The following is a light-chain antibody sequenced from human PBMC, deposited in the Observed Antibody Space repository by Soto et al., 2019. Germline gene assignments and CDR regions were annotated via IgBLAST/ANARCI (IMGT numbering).Light chain of an antibody. CDR2: ANS. V-gene: IGLV1-40*01. J-gene: IGLJ1*01. CDR3: QSYDSSLSGFYV. Sequence: QPVLTQPTSVSGAPGQRVTISCTGSSSNIGAGYDVHWYQQLPGRAPKLLIYANSNRPSGVPDRFSGSRSGTSASLAITGLQAEDEADYSCQSYDSSLSGFYVFGTVTKVTVL. CDR1: SSNIGAGYD.